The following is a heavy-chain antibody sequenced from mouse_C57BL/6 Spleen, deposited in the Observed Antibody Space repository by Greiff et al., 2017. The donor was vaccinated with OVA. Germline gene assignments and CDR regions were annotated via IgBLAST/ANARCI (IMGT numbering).Heavy chain of an antibody. Sequence: VQLQQSVAELVRPGASVKLSCTASGFNIKNTYMHWVKQRPEQGLEWIGRIDPANGNTKYAPKFQGKATITADTSSNTAYLQLSSLTSEDTAIYYCARESPYYYGSSDGYFDVWGTGTTVTVSS. CDR2: IDPANGNT. CDR1: GFNIKNTY. D-gene: IGHD1-1*01. V-gene: IGHV14-3*01. J-gene: IGHJ1*03. CDR3: ARESPYYYGSSDGYFDV.